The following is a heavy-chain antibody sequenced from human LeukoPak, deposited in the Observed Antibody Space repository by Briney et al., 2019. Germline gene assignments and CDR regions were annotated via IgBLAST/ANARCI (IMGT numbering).Heavy chain of an antibody. J-gene: IGHJ4*02. CDR3: ARAIKRFGTPIFDY. D-gene: IGHD1-7*01. Sequence: ASVKVSCKASGYIFTDYGITWVRQAPGQGLEWMGWISAYNGNTNYAQKFQGRFTMTTDTSTTTAYMELSSLRSEDTAVYYCARAIKRFGTPIFDYWGQGTLVTVSS. CDR1: GYIFTDYG. V-gene: IGHV1-18*01. CDR2: ISAYNGNT.